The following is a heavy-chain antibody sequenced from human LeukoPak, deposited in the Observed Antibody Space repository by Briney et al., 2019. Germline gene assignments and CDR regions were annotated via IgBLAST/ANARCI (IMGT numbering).Heavy chain of an antibody. CDR2: FYHGGST. Sequence: SETLSLTCTVSGYSISTGYYWDWIRQPPGKGLEWIGTFYHGGSTYYNPSLKSRVTISVDTSKNQFSLKLSSVTAADTAVYYCARDIDTQDPYFDYWGQGTLVTVSS. CDR3: ARDIDTQDPYFDY. D-gene: IGHD5-18*01. CDR1: GYSISTGYY. V-gene: IGHV4-38-2*02. J-gene: IGHJ4*02.